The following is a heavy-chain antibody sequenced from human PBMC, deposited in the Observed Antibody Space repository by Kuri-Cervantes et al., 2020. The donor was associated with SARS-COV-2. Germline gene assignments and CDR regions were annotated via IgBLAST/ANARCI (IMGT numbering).Heavy chain of an antibody. J-gene: IGHJ4*02. CDR2: ISSDGKNK. CDR1: GFNFSTTD. Sequence: GESLKISCVASGFNFSTTDMHWVRQAPGKGLEWVTFISSDGKNKKCMASGKGRFTISRDNSRSTLHLQMKSLRDEDTAIYYCAKDRAGVHDFWGQGTLVTVSS. V-gene: IGHV3-30*18. CDR3: AKDRAGVHDF. D-gene: IGHD2-21*01.